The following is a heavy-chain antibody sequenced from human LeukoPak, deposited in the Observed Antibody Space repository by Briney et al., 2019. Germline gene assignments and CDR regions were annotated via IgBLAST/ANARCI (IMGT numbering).Heavy chain of an antibody. CDR3: ARARTTRGGTAPPNFDY. J-gene: IGHJ4*02. D-gene: IGHD1-7*01. V-gene: IGHV1-3*01. Sequence: ASLKVSCKASGYTFTSYAMHCVRQAPGQRLEWMGWINAGNGNTKYSQKFQGRVTITRDTSASTAYMELSSLRSEDTAVYYCARARTTRGGTAPPNFDYWGQGTLVTVSS. CDR2: INAGNGNT. CDR1: GYTFTSYA.